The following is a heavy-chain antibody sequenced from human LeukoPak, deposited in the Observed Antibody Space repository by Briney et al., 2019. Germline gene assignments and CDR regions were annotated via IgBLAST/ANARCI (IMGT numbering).Heavy chain of an antibody. CDR3: ARDPGAGDV. J-gene: IGHJ6*02. CDR2: ISSSSSHM. D-gene: IGHD6-19*01. V-gene: IGHV3-21*01. Sequence: GGSLRLSCVASGFTFGTYSMNWVRQAPGKGLEWISSISSSSSHMYYADSVRGRFTISRDNAKNSLYLQMNSLRVEDTAVYYCARDPGAGDVWGQGTTVTVSS. CDR1: GFTFGTYS.